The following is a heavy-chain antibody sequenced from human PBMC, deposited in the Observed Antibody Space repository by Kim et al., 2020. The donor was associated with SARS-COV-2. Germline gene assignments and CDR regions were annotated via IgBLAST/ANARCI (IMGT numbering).Heavy chain of an antibody. CDR2: INHSGST. V-gene: IGHV4-34*01. D-gene: IGHD2-2*01. CDR1: GGSFSGYY. J-gene: IGHJ5*02. CDR3: ARAGDIVVVPAAPQGNWFDP. Sequence: SETLSLTCAVYGGSFSGYYWSWIRQPPGKGLEWIGEINHSGSTNYNPSLKSRVTISVDTSKNQFSLKLSSVTAADTAVYYCARAGDIVVVPAAPQGNWFDPWGQGTLVTVSS.